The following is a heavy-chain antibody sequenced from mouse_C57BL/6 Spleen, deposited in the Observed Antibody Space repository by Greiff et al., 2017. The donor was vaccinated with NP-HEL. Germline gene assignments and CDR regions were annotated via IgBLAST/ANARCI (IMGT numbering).Heavy chain of an antibody. CDR1: GYTFTSYW. Sequence: QVQLQQPGAELVRPGTSVKLSCKASGYTFTSYWMHWVTQRPGQGLEWIGVIDPSDSYTNYNQKFKGKATLTVDTSSSTAYMQLSSLTSEYSAVYYCARYYGSPYYYAMDYWGQGTSVTVSS. V-gene: IGHV1-59*01. J-gene: IGHJ4*01. CDR2: IDPSDSYT. CDR3: ARYYGSPYYYAMDY. D-gene: IGHD1-1*01.